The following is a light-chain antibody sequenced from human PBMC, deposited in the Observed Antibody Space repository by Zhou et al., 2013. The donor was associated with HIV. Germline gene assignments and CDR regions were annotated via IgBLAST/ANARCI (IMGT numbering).Light chain of an antibody. CDR1: QSVSSSY. CDR2: GAS. CDR3: QQYGSSFLT. V-gene: IGKV3-20*01. Sequence: EIVLTQSPGTLSLSPGERATLSCRASQSVSSSYLAWYQQKPGQAPRLLIYGASSRATGIPDRFSGSGSGTDFTLTISRLAPEDFAVYYCQQYGSSFLTFGGGTKVEIK. J-gene: IGKJ4*01.